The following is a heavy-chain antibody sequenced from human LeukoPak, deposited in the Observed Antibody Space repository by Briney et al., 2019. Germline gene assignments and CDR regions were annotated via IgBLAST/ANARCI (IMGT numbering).Heavy chain of an antibody. J-gene: IGHJ4*02. CDR2: ISSSGTMI. V-gene: IGHV3-11*01. Sequence: GGSLRLSCAASGFTFSDYYMSWIRQAPGEGLEWVSYISSSGTMIYYADSVKGRFTVSRDNAKNSLYLQMDSLRTEDTAVYYCARESTTAKYSSGYYLSFYDYWGQGTLVTVSS. CDR3: ARESTTAKYSSGYYLSFYDY. CDR1: GFTFSDYY. D-gene: IGHD6-25*01.